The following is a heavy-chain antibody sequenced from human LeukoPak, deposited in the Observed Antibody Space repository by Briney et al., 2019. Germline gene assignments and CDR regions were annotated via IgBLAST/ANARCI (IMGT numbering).Heavy chain of an antibody. Sequence: SVTLSLTCSVSGGSISSSSYYWGRIRQSPGKGLEWIGSMYYRGTTYENSSLKSRLTLSIDTSNNQFSLKLTSVTAADTAVYYCAREYSRSVVAGSRPDLWGQGLLVTVSS. CDR2: MYYRGTT. CDR1: GGSISSSSYY. J-gene: IGHJ4*02. CDR3: AREYSRSVVAGSRPDL. D-gene: IGHD2-21*01. V-gene: IGHV4-39*01.